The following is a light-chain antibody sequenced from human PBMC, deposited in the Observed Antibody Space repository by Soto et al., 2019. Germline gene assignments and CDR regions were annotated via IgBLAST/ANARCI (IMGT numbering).Light chain of an antibody. Sequence: EIVMTQSPATLSVSPGERATLSCRASQSVSSNLAWYQQKPGQAPSLLIYDISARATGIPTRFSGSGSGTEFTLTISSLQSEDFAVYYCQQYNDWPLTLGGGTKVDI. CDR1: QSVSSN. J-gene: IGKJ4*01. CDR3: QQYNDWPLT. V-gene: IGKV3D-15*01. CDR2: DIS.